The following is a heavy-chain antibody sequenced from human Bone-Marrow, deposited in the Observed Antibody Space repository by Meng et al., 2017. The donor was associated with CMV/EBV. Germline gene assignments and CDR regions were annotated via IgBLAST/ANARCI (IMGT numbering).Heavy chain of an antibody. J-gene: IGHJ6*02. D-gene: IGHD3-3*01. Sequence: GESLKISCAASGFSFSRYTMEWVRQAPGKGLEWVSAISGSGGSTYYADSVKGRFTISRDNSKNSLYLQMNSLRAEDTAVYYCARDARLQGTIFGVVTTTYYYYGMDVWGQGTTVTVSS. CDR1: GFSFSRYT. CDR2: ISGSGGST. V-gene: IGHV3-23*01. CDR3: ARDARLQGTIFGVVTTTYYYYGMDV.